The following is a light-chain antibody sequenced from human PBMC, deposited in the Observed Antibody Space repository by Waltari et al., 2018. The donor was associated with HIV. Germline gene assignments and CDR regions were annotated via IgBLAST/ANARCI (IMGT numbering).Light chain of an antibody. Sequence: QSVLTQPPSASGTPGQRVTISCSGSSSNIESNYVYWYQHLPGTAPKLLIYRKNQRPSGVPDRFSGSKSGTSASLAISGLRSEDEADYYCAAWDDSLSGYVFGTGTKVTVL. CDR1: SSNIESNY. CDR2: RKN. CDR3: AAWDDSLSGYV. V-gene: IGLV1-47*01. J-gene: IGLJ1*01.